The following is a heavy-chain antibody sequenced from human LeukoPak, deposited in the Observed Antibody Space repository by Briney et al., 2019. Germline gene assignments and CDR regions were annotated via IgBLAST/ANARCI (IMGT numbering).Heavy chain of an antibody. CDR3: AGSAYYYDSSGNYMVDY. J-gene: IGHJ4*02. D-gene: IGHD3-22*01. Sequence: GGSLRLSCAASGFSFRNYWMHWVRQPPGKGLVWVSRIKNDGTTTKYADSVKGRFTISRDNAKNTLYLQMSNLRAEDTAVYYCAGSAYYYDSSGNYMVDYWGQGTLVSVSS. CDR2: IKNDGTTT. V-gene: IGHV3-74*01. CDR1: GFSFRNYW.